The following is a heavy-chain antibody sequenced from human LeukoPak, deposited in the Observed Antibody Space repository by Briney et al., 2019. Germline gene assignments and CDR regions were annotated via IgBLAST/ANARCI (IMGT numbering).Heavy chain of an antibody. D-gene: IGHD6-19*01. V-gene: IGHV3-9*01. Sequence: PGGSLRLSCAAPGFTFDDYAMHWVRQAPGKGLEWVSGISWNSGSIGYADSVKGRFTISRDNAKNSLYLQMNSLRVEDTALYYCAREMYSSGWLNAFDIWGQGTMVTVSS. CDR3: AREMYSSGWLNAFDI. CDR2: ISWNSGSI. J-gene: IGHJ3*02. CDR1: GFTFDDYA.